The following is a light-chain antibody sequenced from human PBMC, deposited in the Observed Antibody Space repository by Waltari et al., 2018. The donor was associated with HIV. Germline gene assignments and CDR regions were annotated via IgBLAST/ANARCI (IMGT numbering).Light chain of an antibody. CDR1: QSVSSN. Sequence: DIVLSQSPATLSVSPGERATLSCRASQSVSSNLAWYQQKPGQAPRLLIYGASTRTTGIAPRFSGSGSETEFTLTINSLQSEDFAVYYCQQYNNWPPTFGQGTKLEIK. CDR3: QQYNNWPPT. J-gene: IGKJ2*01. CDR2: GAS. V-gene: IGKV3-15*01.